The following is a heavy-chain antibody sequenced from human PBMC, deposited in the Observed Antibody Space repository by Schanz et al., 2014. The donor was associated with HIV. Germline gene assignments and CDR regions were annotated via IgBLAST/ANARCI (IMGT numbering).Heavy chain of an antibody. D-gene: IGHD1-26*01. J-gene: IGHJ6*02. CDR2: LWHDGTNK. CDR1: GFTFSSYG. V-gene: IGHV3-33*01. Sequence: QVQLVESGGGVVQPGRSLRLSCAASGFTFSSYGMHWVRQAPGKGLEWVAVLWHDGTNKYYVDSVKDRFTISRDNSKTTLYLQRNGLRADDTAVYYCARTSRIVIPDRDPRLSYLYGMDVWGQGTTVTVSS. CDR3: ARTSRIVIPDRDPRLSYLYGMDV.